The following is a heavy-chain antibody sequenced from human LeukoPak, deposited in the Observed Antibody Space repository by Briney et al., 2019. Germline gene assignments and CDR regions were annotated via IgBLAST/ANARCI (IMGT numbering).Heavy chain of an antibody. D-gene: IGHD3-10*01. J-gene: IGHJ6*04. CDR3: ARDRRYYGSGSYRLDV. CDR2: IKQDGAEK. V-gene: IGHV3-7*01. CDR1: GFTFGDYA. Sequence: GGSLRLSCTASGFTFGDYALTWVRQAPGKGLEWVANIKQDGAEKYYVDSVKGRFTISRDNAKNSLYLQMNSLRAEDTAVYYCARDRRYYGSGSYRLDVWGKGTTVTISS.